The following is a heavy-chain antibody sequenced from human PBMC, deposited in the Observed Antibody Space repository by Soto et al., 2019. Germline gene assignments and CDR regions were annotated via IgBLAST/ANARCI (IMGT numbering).Heavy chain of an antibody. V-gene: IGHV3-7*01. J-gene: IGHJ4*02. D-gene: IGHD2-2*01. Sequence: EVQVVESGGGLVQPGGSLRLSCAASGVIFSNYWMSWVRQAPGKGLEWVANIKQDGSEKHYVDSVKGRFTISRDNADNSLYLQMNSLRAEDTAVYYCAKNNLYCSSTNCFVFDYWGQGTLFTVSS. CDR3: AKNNLYCSSTNCFVFDY. CDR2: IKQDGSEK. CDR1: GVIFSNYW.